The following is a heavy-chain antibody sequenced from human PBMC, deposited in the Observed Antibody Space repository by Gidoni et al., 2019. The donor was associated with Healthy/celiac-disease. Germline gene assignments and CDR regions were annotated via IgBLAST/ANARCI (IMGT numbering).Heavy chain of an antibody. V-gene: IGHV3-23*01. CDR1: GFTFSSCA. CDR2: ISGSGGST. D-gene: IGHD2-2*02. CDR3: AKAIYCSSTSCYTDYYYGMDV. J-gene: IGHJ6*02. Sequence: EVQLLESGGGLVQPGGSLRLSCAASGFTFSSCAMSWVRQAPGKGLEWVSAISGSGGSTYYADSVKGRFTISRDNSKNTLYLQMNSLRAEDTAVYYCAKAIYCSSTSCYTDYYYGMDVWGQGTTVTVSS.